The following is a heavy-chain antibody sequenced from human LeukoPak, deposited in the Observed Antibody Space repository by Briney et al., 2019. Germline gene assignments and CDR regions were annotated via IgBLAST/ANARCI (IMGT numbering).Heavy chain of an antibody. V-gene: IGHV3-64*01. D-gene: IGHD6-19*01. CDR3: ARSSGWFDY. Sequence: EPGGSLRLSCAASGFTFSNCAMHWVRQAPGKGLEYVSALSSNGGSTYYAISVKGRFTISRDNSKNTLYLQMDSLRTEDMAVYYCARSSGWFDYWGQGTLVTVSS. CDR1: GFTFSNCA. J-gene: IGHJ4*02. CDR2: LSSNGGST.